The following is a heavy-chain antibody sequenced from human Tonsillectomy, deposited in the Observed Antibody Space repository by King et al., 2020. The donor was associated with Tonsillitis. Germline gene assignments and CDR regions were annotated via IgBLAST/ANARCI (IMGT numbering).Heavy chain of an antibody. CDR3: ARSLFSGITGTPGVDY. CDR1: GYSFTSYW. V-gene: IGHV5-51*01. CDR2: IYPGDSDT. D-gene: IGHD1-7*01. Sequence: VQLVESGAEVKNPGESLKISCKGSGYSFTSYWIGWVRQMPGKGLEWMGIIYPGDSDTRYSPSFQGQVTISADKSISTAYLQWSSLKASDTAMYYCARSLFSGITGTPGVDYWGQGTLVTVSS. J-gene: IGHJ4*02.